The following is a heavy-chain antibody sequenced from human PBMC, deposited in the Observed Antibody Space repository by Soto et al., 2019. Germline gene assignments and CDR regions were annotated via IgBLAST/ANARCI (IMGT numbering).Heavy chain of an antibody. J-gene: IGHJ4*01. V-gene: IGHV3-30*03. CDR2: ISYDGNNK. D-gene: IGHD4-4*01. CDR1: GFTFSSYG. CDR3: AREAGTVSFDY. Sequence: ESGGGVVKPGRSLRLSCAASGFTFSSYGMHWVRQAPGKGLEWVAVISYDGNNKYYEGSVKGRFTITRDNSKNTLYLHTNFLRSEDAAVYYCAREAGTVSFDYWGHGTLVTVSS.